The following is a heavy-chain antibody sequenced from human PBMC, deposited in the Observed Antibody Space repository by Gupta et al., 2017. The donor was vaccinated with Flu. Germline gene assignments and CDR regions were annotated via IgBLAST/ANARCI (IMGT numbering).Heavy chain of an antibody. V-gene: IGHV4-34*01. CDR2: INHSGST. D-gene: IGHD3-22*01. J-gene: IGHJ5*02. CDR1: GGSFSGYY. Sequence: QVQLQQWGAGLLKPSETLSLTCAVYGGSFSGYYWSWIRQPPGKGLEWIGEINHSGSTNYNPSLKSRVTISVDTSKNQFSLKLSSVTAADTAVYYCARASSYYYDSSGQEGGFWFDPWGQGTLVTVSS. CDR3: ARASSYYYDSSGQEGGFWFDP.